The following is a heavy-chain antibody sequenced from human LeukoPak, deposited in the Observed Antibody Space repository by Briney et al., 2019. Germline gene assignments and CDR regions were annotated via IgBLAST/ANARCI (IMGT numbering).Heavy chain of an antibody. CDR2: IYDGGST. J-gene: IGHJ4*02. CDR1: GFTVSSNY. CDR3: ARGYSYGYIRY. V-gene: IGHV3-66*01. D-gene: IGHD5-18*01. Sequence: GGSLRLSCAASGFTVSSNYMNWVGQAPGKGLEWVSVIYDGGSTDYADSVKGRFTISRDNSKNMLYLQMNSLRAEDTAVYYCARGYSYGYIRYWGQGTLVTVSS.